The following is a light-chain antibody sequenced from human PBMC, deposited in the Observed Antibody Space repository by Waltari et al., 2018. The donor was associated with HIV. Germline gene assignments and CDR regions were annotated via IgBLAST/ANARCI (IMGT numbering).Light chain of an antibody. J-gene: IGLJ3*02. CDR1: SSSIGSGY. V-gene: IGLV1-47*01. CDR2: RNE. CDR3: GAWNGSPSGPV. Sequence: QSVLTQPPSVSGAPWQRVTVSCSGSSSSIGSGYVCWYQQLPGAAPKLVIYRNEQRPSGVPDRFSGSKSGTSASLAISGLRSEDEAVYYCGAWNGSPSGPVFGGGTKLTVL.